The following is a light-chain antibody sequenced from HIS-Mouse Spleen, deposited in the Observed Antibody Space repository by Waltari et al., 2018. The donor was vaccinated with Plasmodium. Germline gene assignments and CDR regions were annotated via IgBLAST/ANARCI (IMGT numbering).Light chain of an antibody. CDR3: NSRDSSGNHWV. J-gene: IGLJ3*02. CDR2: GKN. Sequence: SSELTQDPAVSVALGQTVRITCHGDRLSRYYASWYQQKPGQAPVLVIYGKNNRPSGIPDRFSGSSSGNTASLTITGAQAEDEADYYCNSRDSSGNHWVFGGGTKLTVL. CDR1: RLSRYY. V-gene: IGLV3-19*01.